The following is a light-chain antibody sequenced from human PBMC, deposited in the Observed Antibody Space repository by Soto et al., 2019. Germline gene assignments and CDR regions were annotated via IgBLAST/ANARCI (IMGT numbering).Light chain of an antibody. CDR3: QQRMNWPLT. Sequence: VLTQSPGTLSLSPGERGTLSCRASQSISSNFVAWYQQKPGQAPRLLIFDASTRASGIPPRFSGSGSGTDFTLTISRVDPDDFAVYYCQQRMNWPLTFGGGTRVEIK. J-gene: IGKJ4*01. CDR1: QSISSNF. CDR2: DAS. V-gene: IGKV3D-20*02.